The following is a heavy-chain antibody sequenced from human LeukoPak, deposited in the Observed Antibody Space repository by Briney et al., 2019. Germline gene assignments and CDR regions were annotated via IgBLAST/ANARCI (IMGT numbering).Heavy chain of an antibody. D-gene: IGHD3-10*01. Sequence: GGSLRLSCAASGFSVSSNYMSWVRQAPGKGLEWVSVIYSGDNTYYADSVKGRFTISRHNSKNTLYLQMNSLRPDDTAVYYCLKEPRGRAGPNWFDPWGQGTLVTVSS. J-gene: IGHJ5*02. CDR1: GFSVSSNY. CDR2: IYSGDNT. V-gene: IGHV3-53*04. CDR3: LKEPRGRAGPNWFDP.